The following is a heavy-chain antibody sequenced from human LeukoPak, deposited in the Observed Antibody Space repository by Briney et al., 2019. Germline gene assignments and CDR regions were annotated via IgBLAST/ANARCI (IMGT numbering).Heavy chain of an antibody. J-gene: IGHJ4*02. CDR1: GCTFSIYA. V-gene: IGHV3-23*01. CDR2: ITSSGDGT. Sequence: QPGGSLRLSCAASGCTFSIYAMSWVRKAPGKGLQWVSSITSSGDGTYYADSVKGRFTISRDNSKNTLYLQMNSLRAEDTAVYYCAKDPSFNPSSFDYWGQGTLVTVSS. D-gene: IGHD6-19*01. CDR3: AKDPSFNPSSFDY.